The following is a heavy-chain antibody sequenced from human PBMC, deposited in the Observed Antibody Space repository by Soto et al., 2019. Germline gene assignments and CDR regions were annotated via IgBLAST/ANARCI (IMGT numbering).Heavy chain of an antibody. CDR3: AXDPQIFDY. V-gene: IGHV1-18*04. J-gene: IGHJ4*02. Sequence: QVQVVQSGGEVKKPGASVKVSCKASGYTFTSYGISWVRQAPGQGLEWMGWISAHNGNTKDAQKFQGRVTLTTDTSXXXXXXXXXXXXSDXTAXXXXAXDPQIFDYWGQGTLVTVSS. CDR2: ISAHNGNT. CDR1: GYTFTSYG.